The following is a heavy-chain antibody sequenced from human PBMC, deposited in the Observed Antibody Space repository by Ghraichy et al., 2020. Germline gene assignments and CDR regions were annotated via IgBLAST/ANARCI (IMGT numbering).Heavy chain of an antibody. V-gene: IGHV4-39*01. J-gene: IGHJ4*02. CDR3: VRHRPLYSGSYHLDY. D-gene: IGHD1-26*01. CDR1: GGSISSSSYY. CDR2: IYYSGST. Sequence: SETLSLTCTVSGGSISSSSYYWGWIRQPPGKGLGWIGSIYYSGSTYYNPSLKSRVSISVDTSKNQFSLKLSSVTAADTAVYYCVRHRPLYSGSYHLDYWGQGTPVTVSS.